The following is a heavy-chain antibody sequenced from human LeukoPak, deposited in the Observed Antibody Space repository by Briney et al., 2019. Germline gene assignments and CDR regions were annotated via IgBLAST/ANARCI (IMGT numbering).Heavy chain of an antibody. J-gene: IGHJ4*02. V-gene: IGHV3-48*01. Sequence: SGGSLRLSCAASGFSFSSYSMNWVRQAPGKGLEWVAYIAYTGTIHYADSVRGRLAISRDNAKNSLYLQLNSLRVEDTAVYYCARDPHSLDYWGQGTRVTVSS. CDR1: GFSFSSYS. CDR2: IAYTGTI. CDR3: ARDPHSLDY.